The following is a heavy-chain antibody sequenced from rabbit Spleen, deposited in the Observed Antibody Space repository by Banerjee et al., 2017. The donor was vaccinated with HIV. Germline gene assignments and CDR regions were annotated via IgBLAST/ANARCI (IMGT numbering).Heavy chain of an antibody. Sequence: EQLEESGGGLVKPEGSLTLTCKASGVSFSDKDVMCWVRQAPGKGLEWIACINTATGKPVYATWAKGRFTISTTSSTTVTLQMTSLTAADTATYFFAREAYGSSGGYFDLWGPGTLVTVS. CDR3: AREAYGSSGGYFDL. V-gene: IGHV1S45*01. J-gene: IGHJ4*01. CDR2: INTATGKP. D-gene: IGHD7-1*01. CDR1: GVSFSDKDV.